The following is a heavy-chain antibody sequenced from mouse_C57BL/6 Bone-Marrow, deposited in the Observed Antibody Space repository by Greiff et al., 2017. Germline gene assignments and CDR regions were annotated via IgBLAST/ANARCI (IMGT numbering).Heavy chain of an antibody. Sequence: QVQLQQSGAELVRPGASVTLSCKASGYTFTDYEMHWVKQTPVHGLEWIGAIDPETGGTAYNQKFKGKAILTADKSSSTAYMELRSLTSEDSAVYYWTRGDWAWFAYWGPGTLGNVSA. J-gene: IGHJ3*01. D-gene: IGHD4-1*01. CDR2: IDPETGGT. CDR1: GYTFTDYE. CDR3: TRGDWAWFAY. V-gene: IGHV1-15*01.